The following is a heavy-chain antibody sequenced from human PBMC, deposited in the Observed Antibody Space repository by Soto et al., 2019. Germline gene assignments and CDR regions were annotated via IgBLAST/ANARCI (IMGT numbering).Heavy chain of an antibody. D-gene: IGHD6-6*01. CDR2: ISSSSSTI. V-gene: IGHV3-48*01. Sequence: GXSLRLSCEASEFTISECSINWVSQAPGKGLELVSYISSSSSTIYYADSVKGRFTISRDNAKNSLYMQMNSLRAEDTAVYYCAISSWDVWGQGTTVTVSS. CDR3: AISSWDV. CDR1: EFTISECS. J-gene: IGHJ6*02.